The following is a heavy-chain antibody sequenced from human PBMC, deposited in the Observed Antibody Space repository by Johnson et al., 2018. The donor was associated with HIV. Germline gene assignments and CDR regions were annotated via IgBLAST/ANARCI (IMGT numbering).Heavy chain of an antibody. Sequence: QVQLVESGGGVVQPGRSVRLSCVVSGLNFSDYGMHWVRQAPGKGLKWVALISYDGSNKYYADSVKGRFTISRDNSKNSLYPQMNRLRAEDTAVYYCARVGYSSSWYGGYGAFDIWGQGTMVTVSS. CDR2: ISYDGSNK. D-gene: IGHD6-13*01. CDR1: GLNFSDYG. V-gene: IGHV3-30*03. J-gene: IGHJ3*02. CDR3: ARVGYSSSWYGGYGAFDI.